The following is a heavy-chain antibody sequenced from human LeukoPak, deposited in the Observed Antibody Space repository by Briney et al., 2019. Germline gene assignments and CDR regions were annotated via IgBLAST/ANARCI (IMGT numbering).Heavy chain of an antibody. D-gene: IGHD6-13*01. J-gene: IGHJ4*02. V-gene: IGHV3-74*01. Sequence: GRSLRLSCAASGFTSSSYWMHWVRQAPGKGLVWVSRINSDGSSTSYADSVRGRFIVSRDNGKNTLYLQMNSLRAEDTAVYYCAREHAAAGTVFDYWGQGTLVTVSS. CDR2: INSDGSST. CDR3: AREHAAAGTVFDY. CDR1: GFTSSSYW.